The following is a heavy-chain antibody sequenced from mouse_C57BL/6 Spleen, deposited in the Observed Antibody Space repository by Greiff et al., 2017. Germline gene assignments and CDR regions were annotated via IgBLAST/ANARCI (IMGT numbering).Heavy chain of an antibody. CDR3: ASLDSSGYYFDY. V-gene: IGHV1-59*01. Sequence: VQLQQSGAELVRPGTSVKLSYKASGYTFTNYWMYWVKQRPGQGLEWIGVIDPSDSYTNYNQKFKGKATLTVDTSSSTAYMQLSSLTFEDSAVXFCASLDSSGYYFDYWGQGTTLTVSS. CDR2: IDPSDSYT. J-gene: IGHJ2*01. CDR1: GYTFTNYW. D-gene: IGHD3-2*02.